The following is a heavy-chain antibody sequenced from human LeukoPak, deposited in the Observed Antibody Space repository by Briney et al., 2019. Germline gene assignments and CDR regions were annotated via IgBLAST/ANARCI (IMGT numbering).Heavy chain of an antibody. CDR2: INPSGGST. V-gene: IGHV1-46*01. CDR1: GYTFTNYH. CDR3: ARAHPAAGNEGDY. D-gene: IGHD6-13*01. Sequence: GASVKVSCKASGYTFTNYHMHWVRQAPGQGLEWMGIINPSGGSTNYAQKFQGRVTMTRDMSTSTVYMELSSLRSEDTAVYYCARAHPAAGNEGDYWGQGTLVTVSS. J-gene: IGHJ4*02.